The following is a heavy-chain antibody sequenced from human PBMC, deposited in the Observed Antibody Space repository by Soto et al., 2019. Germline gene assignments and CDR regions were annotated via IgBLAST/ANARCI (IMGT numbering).Heavy chain of an antibody. CDR3: AKKVGGARTARDA. J-gene: IGHJ6*02. CDR1: GFTFRTYC. CDR2: TSSSGGTT. D-gene: IGHD1-26*01. V-gene: IGHV3-23*01. Sequence: GSLRLSCAASGFTFRTYCMSWVRQAPGKGLEWVSATSSSGGTTYYADSVKGRFTISRDNSKNTLYLQMNSLRVKDTAVYYCAKKVGGARTARDAWVQGTTVTVS.